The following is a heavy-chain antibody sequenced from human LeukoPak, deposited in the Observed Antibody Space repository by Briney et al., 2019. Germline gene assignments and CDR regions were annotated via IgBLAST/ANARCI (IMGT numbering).Heavy chain of an antibody. V-gene: IGHV1-46*01. J-gene: IGHJ4*02. CDR1: GYTFTSYY. Sequence: ASVKVSCKASGYTFTSYYMHWVRQAPGQGLEWMGIINPSGGSTSYAQKFQGRVTMTRDTSTSTVYKELSSLRSEDTAVYYCARDSGHQRYSGYEYYFDYWGQGTLVTVSS. CDR2: INPSGGST. D-gene: IGHD5-12*01. CDR3: ARDSGHQRYSGYEYYFDY.